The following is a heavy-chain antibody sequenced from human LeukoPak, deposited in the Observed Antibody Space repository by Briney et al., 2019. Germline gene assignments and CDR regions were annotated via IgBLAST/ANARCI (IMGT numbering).Heavy chain of an antibody. CDR2: ISHTEGT. Sequence: SETLSLTCGVFGGSINDYYWSWIRQSPGKGLEWIGEISHTEGTRYNPSLESRVTMSVGTSENQLSLKLIFVNAADTAVYYCARIRCGHSGSVCYNHWGLGTLVTVSS. J-gene: IGHJ4*02. CDR3: ARIRCGHSGSVCYNH. D-gene: IGHD3-9*01. V-gene: IGHV4-34*01. CDR1: GGSINDYY.